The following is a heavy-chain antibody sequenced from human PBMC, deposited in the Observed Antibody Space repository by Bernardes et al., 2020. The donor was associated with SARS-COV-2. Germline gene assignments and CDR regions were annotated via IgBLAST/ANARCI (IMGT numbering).Heavy chain of an antibody. CDR1: GFTFSNYW. Sequence: GSLRLSCIASGFTFSNYWMSWVRQAPGKGLEWVANIKEDGSEKYYVDSVKGRFTISRDNAKNSVNLQMSSLRAEDTAVYYCARDLYTKNMGYYYNGMDVWGQGTTVTVSS. V-gene: IGHV3-7*01. CDR2: IKEDGSEK. J-gene: IGHJ6*02. D-gene: IGHD2-2*02. CDR3: ARDLYTKNMGYYYNGMDV.